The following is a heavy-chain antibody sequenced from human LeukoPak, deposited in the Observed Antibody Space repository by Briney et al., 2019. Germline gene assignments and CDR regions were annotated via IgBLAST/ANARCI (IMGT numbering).Heavy chain of an antibody. CDR1: GYTFTSYD. CDR3: ARGPPWDYYYYYGMDV. Sequence: ASVKVSCKASGYTFTSYDINWVRQATGQGREWMGWMNPNSGNTGYAQKFQGRVTMTRNTSISTAYMELSSLRSEDTAVYYCARGPPWDYYYYYGMDVWGQGTTVTVSS. J-gene: IGHJ6*02. D-gene: IGHD1-26*01. V-gene: IGHV1-8*01. CDR2: MNPNSGNT.